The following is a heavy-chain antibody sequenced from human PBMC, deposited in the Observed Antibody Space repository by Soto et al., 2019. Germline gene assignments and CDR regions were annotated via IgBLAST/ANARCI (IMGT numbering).Heavy chain of an antibody. J-gene: IGHJ6*01. CDR2: ISYDGSNK. CDR3: AKDPTVTHDHYYEMDV. CDR1: GLSFSSYG. V-gene: IGHV3-30*18. Sequence: QVQLVESGGGVVQPGRPLRLSCIASGLSFSSYGMHWVRQAPGKGLEWVAVISYDGSNKYYADSVKGRFTISRDNSKNTLYLQMNSLSAEDTAEYYCAKDPTVTHDHYYEMDVW. D-gene: IGHD4-4*01.